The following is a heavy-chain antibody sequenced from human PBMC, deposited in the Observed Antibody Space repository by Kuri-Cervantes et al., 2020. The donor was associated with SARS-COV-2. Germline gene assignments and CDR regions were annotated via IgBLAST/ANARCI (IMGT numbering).Heavy chain of an antibody. CDR1: GFTFSSYA. Sequence: GGSLRLSCAASGFTFSSYAMHWVRQAPGKGLEWVAVISYDGSNKYYAGSVKGRFTISRDNSKNTLYLQMNSLRAEDTAVYYCAREGLGTIFGVETYDYWGQGTLVTVSS. CDR3: AREGLGTIFGVETYDY. CDR2: ISYDGSNK. D-gene: IGHD3-3*01. V-gene: IGHV3-30-3*01. J-gene: IGHJ4*02.